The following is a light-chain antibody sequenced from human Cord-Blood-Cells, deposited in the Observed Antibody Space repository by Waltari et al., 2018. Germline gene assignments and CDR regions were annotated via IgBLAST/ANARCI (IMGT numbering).Light chain of an antibody. V-gene: IGLV2-14*01. J-gene: IGLJ2*01. CDR3: SSYTSSSTLV. CDR2: DVS. Sequence: QSALTQPASVSGSPGQSTTISCTGTSSDGGGYNYVSWYQQHPGKAPKLMIYDVSNRPSGVSNRFSGSKSGNTASLTISGLQAEDEADYYCSSYTSSSTLVFGGGTKLTVL. CDR1: SSDGGGYNY.